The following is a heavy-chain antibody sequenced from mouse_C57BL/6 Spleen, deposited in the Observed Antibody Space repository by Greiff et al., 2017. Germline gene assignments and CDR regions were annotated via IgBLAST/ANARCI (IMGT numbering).Heavy chain of an antibody. CDR3: TTPLRLYYFDY. CDR1: GFNIKDDY. Sequence: EVQLQQSGAELVRPGASVKLSCTASGFNIKDDYMHWVKQRPEQGLEWIGWIDPENGDTEYASKFQGKATITADTSSNTAYLQLSSLTSEDTAVYYCTTPLRLYYFDYWGQGTTRTVSS. D-gene: IGHD1-1*01. J-gene: IGHJ2*01. V-gene: IGHV14-4*01. CDR2: IDPENGDT.